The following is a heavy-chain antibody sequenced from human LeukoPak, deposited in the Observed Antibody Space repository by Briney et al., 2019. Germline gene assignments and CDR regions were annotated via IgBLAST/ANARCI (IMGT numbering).Heavy chain of an antibody. V-gene: IGHV7-4-1*02. Sequence: GASVKVSCKASGYTFSRYGMNWVRQAPGQGLEWMGWINTNTGNPTYAQGFTGRFVFSLDTSVSTAYLQISSLKAEDTAVYYCAAWRGSIAARPYNYWGQGTLVTVSS. J-gene: IGHJ4*02. D-gene: IGHD6-6*01. CDR2: INTNTGNP. CDR1: GYTFSRYG. CDR3: AAWRGSIAARPYNY.